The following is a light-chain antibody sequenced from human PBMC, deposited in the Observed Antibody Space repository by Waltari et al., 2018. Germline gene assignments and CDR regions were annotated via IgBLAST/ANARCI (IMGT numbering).Light chain of an antibody. J-gene: IGLJ3*02. V-gene: IGLV2-11*01. CDR2: DIN. Sequence: QSALTQPRSVSGSPGQSVTISCPGTSSDVGGYNYVSWYQQHPEKAPKLIIYDINKRPSGVPDLFSGSKSGNTASLTISGLQAEDEADYYCCSYVGSNIYWVFGGGTKLTVL. CDR3: CSYVGSNIYWV. CDR1: SSDVGGYNY.